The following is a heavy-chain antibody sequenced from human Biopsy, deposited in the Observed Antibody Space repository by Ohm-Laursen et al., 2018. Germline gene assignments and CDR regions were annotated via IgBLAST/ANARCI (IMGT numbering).Heavy chain of an antibody. CDR1: GFPFTGFS. D-gene: IGHD3-10*01. J-gene: IGHJ3*02. Sequence: SLRLSCTASGFPFTGFSMDWVRQAPGKGLEWVSGISPSGGTTYYADSVKGRFTVSGDNFKNTLYLQLNSLRAEDTALYYCAKDYIWFGEFTFGIWGQGTMVTVSS. V-gene: IGHV3-23*01. CDR3: AKDYIWFGEFTFGI. CDR2: ISPSGGTT.